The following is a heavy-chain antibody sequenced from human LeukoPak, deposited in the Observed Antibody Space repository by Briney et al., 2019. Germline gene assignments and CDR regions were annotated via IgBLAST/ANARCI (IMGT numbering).Heavy chain of an antibody. V-gene: IGHV3-74*01. CDR3: ARHQLRFLEWSPFDP. CDR1: GFTFSNYW. Sequence: GGPLRLSCAASGFTFSNYWMHWVRQAPGKGLVWVSRINSDGRSTNYADSVKGRFTISRDNAKDTLFLQMNSLRAEDAAVYYCARHQLRFLEWSPFDPWGQGNLVTVSS. CDR2: INSDGRST. D-gene: IGHD3-3*01. J-gene: IGHJ5*02.